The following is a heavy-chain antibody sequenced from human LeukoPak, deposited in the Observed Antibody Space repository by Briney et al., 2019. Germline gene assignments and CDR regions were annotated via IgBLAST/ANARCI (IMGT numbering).Heavy chain of an antibody. V-gene: IGHV3-30-3*01. CDR1: GFTFSSYA. Sequence: GGSLRLSCAASGFTFSSYAMHWVRQAPGKGLEWVAVISYDGSNKYYADSVKGRFTISRDNFKNTLYLQMNSLRAEDTAVYYCARDPWYPSGDYFDCWGQGTLVTVSS. D-gene: IGHD6-13*01. CDR2: ISYDGSNK. CDR3: ARDPWYPSGDYFDC. J-gene: IGHJ4*02.